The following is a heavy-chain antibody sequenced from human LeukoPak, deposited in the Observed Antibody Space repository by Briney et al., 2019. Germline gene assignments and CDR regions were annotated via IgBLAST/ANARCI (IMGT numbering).Heavy chain of an antibody. Sequence: GGTLRLSCAASGFTFSSYDMSWVCQAPGKGLEWVSGISPSGDITYYADSVKGRFTISRDNSKNTVYLQVNSLRAEDTAVFYCAKDRAWLQFWSWGQGTLVTVSS. J-gene: IGHJ4*02. CDR2: ISPSGDIT. D-gene: IGHD5-18*01. V-gene: IGHV3-23*01. CDR1: GFTFSSYD. CDR3: AKDRAWLQFWS.